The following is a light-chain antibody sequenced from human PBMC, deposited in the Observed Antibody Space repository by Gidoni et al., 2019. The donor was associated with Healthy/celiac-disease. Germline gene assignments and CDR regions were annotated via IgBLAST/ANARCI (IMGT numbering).Light chain of an antibody. CDR2: QDS. CDR3: QAWDSSTEVV. Sequence: SYELTQPPSVSVSPGQTASITCSGDTLGDKYACWYQQTPGQSTVLVIYQDSKRPSGITERFSGSNSGKTATLTISGTQAMDEADYYCQAWDSSTEVVFGGGTKLTVL. V-gene: IGLV3-1*01. J-gene: IGLJ2*01. CDR1: TLGDKY.